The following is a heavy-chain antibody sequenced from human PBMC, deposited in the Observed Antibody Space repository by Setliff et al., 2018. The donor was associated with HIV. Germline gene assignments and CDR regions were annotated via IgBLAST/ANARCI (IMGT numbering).Heavy chain of an antibody. Sequence: SETLSLTCTVSGGSVSSGSYYWSWIRQPPGKGLEWIGYIYYSGSTKHNPSLKSRVTISLYTSKNQFSLKLTSVTAADTAVYYCARYSPRGYTLTGPYWGQGTLVTVSS. CDR2: IYYSGST. CDR1: GGSVSSGSYY. CDR3: ARYSPRGYTLTGPY. V-gene: IGHV4-61*01. D-gene: IGHD6-25*01. J-gene: IGHJ4*02.